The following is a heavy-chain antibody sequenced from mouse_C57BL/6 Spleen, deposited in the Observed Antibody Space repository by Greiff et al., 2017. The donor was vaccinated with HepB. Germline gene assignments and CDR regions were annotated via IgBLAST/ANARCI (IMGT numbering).Heavy chain of an antibody. J-gene: IGHJ1*03. CDR3: TRGGSSYRYFDV. V-gene: IGHV1-15*01. D-gene: IGHD1-1*01. CDR2: IDPETGGT. Sequence: VKLQESGAELVRPGASVTLSCKASGYTFTDYEMHWVKQTPVHGLEWIGAIDPETGGTAYNQKFKGKAILTADKSSSTAYMELRSLTSEDSAVYYCTRGGSSYRYFDVWGTGTTVTVSS. CDR1: GYTFTDYE.